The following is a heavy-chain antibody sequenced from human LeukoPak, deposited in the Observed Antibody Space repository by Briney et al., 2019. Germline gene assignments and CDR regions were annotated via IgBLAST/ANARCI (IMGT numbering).Heavy chain of an antibody. Sequence: PSETLSLTCTVSGGSISSSSYYWGWIRQPPGKGLEWIGSIYYSGSTYYNPSLKSRVTISVDTSNNQFSLKLSSVTAADTAVYYCARQGYGDSSSWFYFDYWGQGTLVTVSS. CDR1: GGSISSSSYY. V-gene: IGHV4-39*01. D-gene: IGHD6-13*01. CDR3: ARQGYGDSSSWFYFDY. CDR2: IYYSGST. J-gene: IGHJ4*02.